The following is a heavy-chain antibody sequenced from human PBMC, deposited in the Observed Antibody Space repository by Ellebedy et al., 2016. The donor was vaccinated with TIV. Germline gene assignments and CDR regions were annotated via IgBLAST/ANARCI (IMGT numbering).Heavy chain of an antibody. J-gene: IGHJ4*02. CDR3: TAKAGLGELSD. V-gene: IGHV3-15*01. Sequence: GESLKISXAASGFTFSNAWMSWVRQAPGKGLEWVGRIKSKTDGGTTDYAAPVKGRFTISRDDSKNTLYLQMNSLKTEDTAVYYCTAKAGLGELSDWGQGTLVTVSS. CDR2: IKSKTDGGTT. CDR1: GFTFSNAW. D-gene: IGHD3-16*02.